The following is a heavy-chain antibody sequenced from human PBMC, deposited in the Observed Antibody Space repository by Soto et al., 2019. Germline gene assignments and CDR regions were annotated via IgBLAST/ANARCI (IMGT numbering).Heavy chain of an antibody. V-gene: IGHV1-18*01. CDR1: GYTFINSG. Sequence: QVQLVQSGAEVKKPGASVKVSCKASGYTFINSGISWVRQAPGQGLEWMGWISAYNGNTHYAQKLQGRVTMTTDTSTSTAYMELRSLRSDDTAVYYCARDVRATYDFWSVDWFDPWGQGTLVTVSS. CDR3: ARDVRATYDFWSVDWFDP. D-gene: IGHD3-3*01. CDR2: ISAYNGNT. J-gene: IGHJ5*02.